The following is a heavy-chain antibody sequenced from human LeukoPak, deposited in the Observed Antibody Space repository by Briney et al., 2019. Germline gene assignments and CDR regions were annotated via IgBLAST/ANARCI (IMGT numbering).Heavy chain of an antibody. J-gene: IGHJ4*02. D-gene: IGHD6-25*01. CDR2: ISGSGSTT. Sequence: PGKSLRLSCAASGFIFSSYSMNWVRQAPGKGLEWVSYISGSGSTTYYADSVKGRFTISRDNAKNSLYLQMNSLRAEDTAVYYCARVAPPADYWGQGTLVTFSS. CDR3: ARVAPPADY. V-gene: IGHV3-48*04. CDR1: GFIFSSYS.